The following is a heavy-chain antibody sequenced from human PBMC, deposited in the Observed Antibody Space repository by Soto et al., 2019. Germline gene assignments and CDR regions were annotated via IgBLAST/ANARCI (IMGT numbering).Heavy chain of an antibody. V-gene: IGHV4-59*11. CDR2: IYDSGST. J-gene: IGHJ4*02. CDR3: AAPPRY. CDR1: GGSISSHY. Sequence: PSETLSLTCTVSGGSISSHYWSWIRQPPGKGLEWIGYIYDSGSTNYNPSLKSRVTISVDTSKNHFSLKLTSVTAADTAVYYCAAPPRYWGQGTLLTISS. D-gene: IGHD6-6*01.